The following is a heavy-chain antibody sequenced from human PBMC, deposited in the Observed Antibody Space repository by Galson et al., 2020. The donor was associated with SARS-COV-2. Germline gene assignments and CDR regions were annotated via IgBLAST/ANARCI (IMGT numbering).Heavy chain of an antibody. V-gene: IGHV4-30-2*01. CDR2: IYDRANT. Sequence: PSETLSLTCAVSGGSVSGGAFSWSWFRQPPGKGLEWICYIYDRANTYYNPSLKSRVSISVDRSKNQFSLNLSSVTAADTAVYYCARGQQTELLTPFDFWGQGTLVTVSS. J-gene: IGHJ4*02. D-gene: IGHD1-26*01. CDR1: GGSVSGGAFS. CDR3: ARGQQTELLTPFDF.